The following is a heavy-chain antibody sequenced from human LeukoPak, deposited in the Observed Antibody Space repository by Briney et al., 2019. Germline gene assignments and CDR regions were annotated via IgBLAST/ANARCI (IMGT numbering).Heavy chain of an antibody. D-gene: IGHD3-22*01. CDR1: GFTFSSYE. J-gene: IGHJ6*03. CDR3: AKDMRDTSGRYYYYYNMDV. Sequence: PGGSLRLSCAASGFTFSSYEMNWVRQAPGKGLEWVSYISSSGSTIYYADSVKGRFTISRDNSKNSLYLQMNSLRAEDTALYYCAKDMRDTSGRYYYYYNMDVWGKGTTVTVSS. V-gene: IGHV3-48*03. CDR2: ISSSGSTI.